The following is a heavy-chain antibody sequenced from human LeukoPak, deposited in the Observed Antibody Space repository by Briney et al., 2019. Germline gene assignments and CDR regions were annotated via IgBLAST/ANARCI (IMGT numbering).Heavy chain of an antibody. Sequence: GGSLRLSCAASGFTFSTYAMNWVRQAPGKGLEWVSSISSSSSYIYYADSVKGRFTISRDNAKNSLYLQMNSLRAEDTAVYYCARVEVYYYYYGVDVWGQGTTVTVSS. J-gene: IGHJ6*02. CDR1: GFTFSTYA. V-gene: IGHV3-21*01. CDR3: ARVEVYYYYYGVDV. CDR2: ISSSSSYI.